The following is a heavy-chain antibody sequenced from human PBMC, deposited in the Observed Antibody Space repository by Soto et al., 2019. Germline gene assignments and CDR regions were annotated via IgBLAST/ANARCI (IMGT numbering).Heavy chain of an antibody. V-gene: IGHV1-58*02. D-gene: IGHD3-22*01. CDR3: AADSYYDSSGYYSDAFDI. CDR1: GFTFTSSA. J-gene: IGHJ3*02. Sequence: QMQLVQSGPEVKKPGTSVKVSCKASGFTFTSSAMQWVRQARGQRLEWIGWIVVGSGNTNYAQKFQERVTITRDMSTSTAYMELSSLRSEDTAVYYCAADSYYDSSGYYSDAFDIWGQGTMVTVSS. CDR2: IVVGSGNT.